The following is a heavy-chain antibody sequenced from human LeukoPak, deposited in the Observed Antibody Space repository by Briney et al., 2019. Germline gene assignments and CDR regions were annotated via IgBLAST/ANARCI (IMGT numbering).Heavy chain of an antibody. V-gene: IGHV6-1*01. CDR2: TYYRSKWYN. CDR1: GDSVSSNSAA. J-gene: IGHJ6*03. CDR3: ARTANIGSPYYYYYYMDD. D-gene: IGHD2/OR15-2a*01. Sequence: SQTLSLTCAISGDSVSSNSAAWNWIRQSPSRGLEWLGRTYYRSKWYNDYAVSVKSRITINPDTSKNQFSLQLNSVTPEDTAVYYCARTANIGSPYYYYYYMDDWGKGTTVTVSS.